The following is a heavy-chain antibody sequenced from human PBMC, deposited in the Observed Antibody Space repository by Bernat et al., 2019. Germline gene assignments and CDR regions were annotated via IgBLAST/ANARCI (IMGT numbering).Heavy chain of an antibody. V-gene: IGHV3-15*01. CDR1: GFTFSNAW. J-gene: IGHJ4*02. CDR3: STDPWYGY. D-gene: IGHD2-15*01. CDR2: IKSKTDGGTT. Sequence: VRLGESGGGLVKPGGSLRLSCAASGFTFSNAWMSWVRQAPGKGLEWVGRIKSKTDGGTTDYAAPVKGRFTISRDDSKNTLYLQMNGLQTEDPGVYYCSTDPWYGYWGQGTLVTVSS.